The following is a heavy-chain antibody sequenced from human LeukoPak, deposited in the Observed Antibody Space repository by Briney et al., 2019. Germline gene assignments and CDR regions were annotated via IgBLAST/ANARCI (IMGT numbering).Heavy chain of an antibody. CDR3: AKDGKQQLVLRSSADFDY. D-gene: IGHD6-13*01. CDR2: IYSGGST. Sequence: GGSLRLSCAASGFTVISNYMSWVRQAPGKGLEWVSVIYSGGSTYYADSVKGRFTISRDNSKNTLYLQMNSLRAEDTAVYYCAKDGKQQLVLRSSADFDYWGQGTLVTVSS. V-gene: IGHV3-53*01. CDR1: GFTVISNY. J-gene: IGHJ4*02.